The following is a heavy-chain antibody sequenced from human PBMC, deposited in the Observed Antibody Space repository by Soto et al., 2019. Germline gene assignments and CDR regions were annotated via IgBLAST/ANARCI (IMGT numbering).Heavy chain of an antibody. V-gene: IGHV1-46*01. CDR3: AREYYDSSGYYRTYDY. CDR2: INPSGGST. Sequence: ASVKVSCKASGYTFTSYYMHWVRQAPGQGLEWMGIINPSGGSTSYAQKFQGRVTMTRDTSTSTVYMELSSLRSEDTAVYYCAREYYDSSGYYRTYDYWGQGTLVTVSS. J-gene: IGHJ4*02. D-gene: IGHD3-22*01. CDR1: GYTFTSYY.